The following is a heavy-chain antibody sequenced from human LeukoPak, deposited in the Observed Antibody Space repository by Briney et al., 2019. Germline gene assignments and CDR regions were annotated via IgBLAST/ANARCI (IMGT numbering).Heavy chain of an antibody. CDR2: LHADGVEQ. V-gene: IGHV3-7*01. CDR3: ARGGYSFDY. J-gene: IGHJ4*02. Sequence: GGSLRLSCAASGFSLSGYWMTWVRQAPGKGLEWVARLHADGVEQNYVDSVTGRFTMSRDNAKNSLDLQMNSLRVEDTAVYYCARGGYSFDYLGQGALVDVSS. D-gene: IGHD5-18*01. CDR1: GFSLSGYW.